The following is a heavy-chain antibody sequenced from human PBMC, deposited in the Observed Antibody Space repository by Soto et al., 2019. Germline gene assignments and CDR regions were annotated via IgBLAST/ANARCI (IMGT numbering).Heavy chain of an antibody. D-gene: IGHD3-9*01. CDR2: MNPNRGNT. CDR3: ARDLGDILTGPDAFDI. J-gene: IGHJ3*02. Sequence: ASVKVSCKASGGTVSSYTISWVRQAPGQGLEWMGWMNPNRGNTGYADSVKGRFTISRDNSKNTVYLQMNSLRAEDTAVYYCARDLGDILTGPDAFDIWGQGTMVTVSS. CDR1: GGTVSSYT. V-gene: IGHV1-8*02.